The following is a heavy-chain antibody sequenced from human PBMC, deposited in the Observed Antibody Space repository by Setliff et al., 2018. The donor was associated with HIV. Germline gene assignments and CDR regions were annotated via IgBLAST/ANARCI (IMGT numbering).Heavy chain of an antibody. Sequence: SETLSLTCAVYGGSFSGYYWSWIRQPQGKGLEWMGEINHSGSTNYNPSLKSRVTISVDTSKNHFSLKLSSVTAADTAVYYCARFREVSYYFDYWGQGTLVTVSS. CDR2: INHSGST. V-gene: IGHV4-34*01. CDR3: ARFREVSYYFDY. D-gene: IGHD3-16*02. CDR1: GGSFSGYY. J-gene: IGHJ4*02.